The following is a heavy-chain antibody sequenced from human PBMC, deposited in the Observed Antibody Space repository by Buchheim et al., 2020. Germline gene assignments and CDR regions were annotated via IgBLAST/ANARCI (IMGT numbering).Heavy chain of an antibody. CDR2: IYYSGST. CDR3: ARNRGTGYGMDV. V-gene: IGHV4-31*03. J-gene: IGHJ6*02. CDR1: GGSISSSGYY. D-gene: IGHD1-14*01. Sequence: QVQLQESGPGLVKPSQTLSLTCTVSGGSISSSGYYWSWIRQHPGTGLEWVGYIYYSGSTNYNPSLKSRVTISVDTSKNQFPLKLSSVTAADTAVYYCARNRGTGYGMDVWGQGTT.